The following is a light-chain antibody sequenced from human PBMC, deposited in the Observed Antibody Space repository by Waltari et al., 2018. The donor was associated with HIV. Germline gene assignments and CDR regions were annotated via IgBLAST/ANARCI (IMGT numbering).Light chain of an antibody. V-gene: IGLV1-44*01. CDR2: TNN. J-gene: IGLJ3*02. CDR3: AAWDDSLNGWV. Sequence: QSVLTQPPSASGTPGQRVTISCSGSSSNRGSNTVNWYHQLTGTAPKLHSDTNNKRPSVVPALFSGSKSGTSASLAISGLQSEDEADYYCAAWDDSLNGWVFGGGTKLTVL. CDR1: SSNRGSNT.